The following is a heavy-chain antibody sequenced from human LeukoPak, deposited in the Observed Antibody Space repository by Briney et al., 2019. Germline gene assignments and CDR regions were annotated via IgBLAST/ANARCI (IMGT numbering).Heavy chain of an antibody. J-gene: IGHJ4*02. CDR3: ARHVSSVGVAVVITMIDS. CDR2: IYSSGNT. CDR1: GASLSSRTSY. V-gene: IGHV4-39*01. D-gene: IGHD2-15*01. Sequence: SETLSLTCSVSGASLSSRTSYWGWIRQPPGKGLEWIGTIYSSGNTYYNPSLKSRVTISGDTSKNQLSLRVNSVTVADTAVYYGARHVSSVGVAVVITMIDSWGQGILVTVSS.